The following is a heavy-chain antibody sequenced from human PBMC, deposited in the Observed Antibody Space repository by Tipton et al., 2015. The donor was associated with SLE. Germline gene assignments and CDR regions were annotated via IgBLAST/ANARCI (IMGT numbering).Heavy chain of an antibody. Sequence: TLSLTCTVSNASISSGGYYWIWIRQPAGKGLEWIGHIFSDGRTNYNPSLRSRVTISIDTSENQFSLKLNSVTAADTAVYFCASRGGGGSHFHYWGQGTLVSVSS. V-gene: IGHV4-61*09. CDR3: ASRGGGGSHFHY. D-gene: IGHD3-16*01. CDR2: IFSDGRT. J-gene: IGHJ4*02. CDR1: NASISSGGYY.